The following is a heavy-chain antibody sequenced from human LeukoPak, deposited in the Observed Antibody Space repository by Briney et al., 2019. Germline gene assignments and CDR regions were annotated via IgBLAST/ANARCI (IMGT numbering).Heavy chain of an antibody. CDR1: GASISSHY. D-gene: IGHD4-23*01. J-gene: IGHJ4*02. CDR3: ARFYGGKVFDY. Sequence: SETLSLTCTVSGASISSHYWSWIRQPPGKGLERIAYIYNPENTNFNRSLRSRVTISIDRSKNLVSLKVSSVTAADTAVYYCARFYGGKVFDYWGQGTLVTVSS. CDR2: IYNPENT. V-gene: IGHV4-59*11.